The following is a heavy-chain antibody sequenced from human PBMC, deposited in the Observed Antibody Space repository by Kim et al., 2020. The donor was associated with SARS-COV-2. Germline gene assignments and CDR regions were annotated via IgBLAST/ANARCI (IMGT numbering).Heavy chain of an antibody. CDR3: ARGRGY. J-gene: IGHJ4*02. CDR2: KQDGREK. Sequence: KQDGREKYYVDSVKGRFTISRDNAKNSLYLQMNSLRAEDTAVYYCARGRGYWGQGTLVTVSS. V-gene: IGHV3-7*01.